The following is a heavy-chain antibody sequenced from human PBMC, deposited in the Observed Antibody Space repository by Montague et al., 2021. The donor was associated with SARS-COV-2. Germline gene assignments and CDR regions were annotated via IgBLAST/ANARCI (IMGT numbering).Heavy chain of an antibody. CDR2: IKQDGSEK. J-gene: IGHJ6*03. D-gene: IGHD6-19*01. Sequence: SVRLSCAASRFTFSSYWMSWVRQAPGKGLEWVANIKQDGSEKYYVDSVKGRFTISRDNAKNSLYLQMNSLRAEDTAVYYCVRDGLVIKYSSGFFPTDYYYWDVWGKGTTVTVSS. V-gene: IGHV3-7*01. CDR3: VRDGLVIKYSSGFFPTDYYYWDV. CDR1: RFTFSSYW.